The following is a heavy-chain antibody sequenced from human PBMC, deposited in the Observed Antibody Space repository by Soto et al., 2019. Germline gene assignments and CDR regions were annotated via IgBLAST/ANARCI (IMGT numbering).Heavy chain of an antibody. V-gene: IGHV4-39*01. D-gene: IGHD2-2*01. CDR3: ARHVAPAASPFDY. Sequence: PSETLSLTCTVSGGSISSSSYYWGWIRQPPGKGLEWIGSIYYSGSTYYNPSLKSRVTISVDTSKNQFSLKLSSVTAADTAVYYCARHVAPAASPFDYWGQGTLVTVSS. CDR1: GGSISSSSYY. CDR2: IYYSGST. J-gene: IGHJ4*02.